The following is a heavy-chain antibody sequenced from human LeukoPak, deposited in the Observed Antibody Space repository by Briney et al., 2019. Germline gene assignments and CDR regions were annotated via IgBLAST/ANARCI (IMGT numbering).Heavy chain of an antibody. D-gene: IGHD3-16*01. CDR2: IYYSGST. J-gene: IGHJ4*02. CDR1: GGSISSYY. Sequence: SETLSLTCTVSGGSISSYYWSWIRQPPGKGLEWIGYIYYSGSTNYNPSLKSRVTISVDTSKNQFSLKLGSVTAADTAVYYCARESYDYVWGRSFDYWGQGTLVTVSS. CDR3: ARESYDYVWGRSFDY. V-gene: IGHV4-59*12.